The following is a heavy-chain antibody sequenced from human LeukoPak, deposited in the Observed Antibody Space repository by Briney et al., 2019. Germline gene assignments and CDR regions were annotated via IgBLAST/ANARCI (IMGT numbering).Heavy chain of an antibody. J-gene: IGHJ2*01. V-gene: IGHV3-13*01. CDR1: GFTFSSYD. Sequence: GGSLRLSCAASGFTFSSYDMHWVRQATGKGLEWVSAIGTAGDTYYPGSVKGRFTISRENAKNSLYLQMNSLRAGDTAVYYCARSLLLWSTHWYFDLWGRGTLVTVSS. D-gene: IGHD3-10*01. CDR2: IGTAGDT. CDR3: ARSLLLWSTHWYFDL.